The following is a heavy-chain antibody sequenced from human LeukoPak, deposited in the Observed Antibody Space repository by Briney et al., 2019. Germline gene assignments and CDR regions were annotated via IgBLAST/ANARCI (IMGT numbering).Heavy chain of an antibody. J-gene: IGHJ4*02. CDR1: GFIFSGSW. D-gene: IGHD2-15*01. CDR3: TTDTWYSAGH. V-gene: IGHV3-7*03. CDR2: IKKDGSEK. Sequence: GGSLRLSCTASGFIFSGSWMAWIRQAPGEGLEWVAIIKKDGSEKYYVDSMKGRFTISRDNAKNSLFLQMNSLRAEDTAIYYCTTDTWYSAGHWGQGTLVTVS.